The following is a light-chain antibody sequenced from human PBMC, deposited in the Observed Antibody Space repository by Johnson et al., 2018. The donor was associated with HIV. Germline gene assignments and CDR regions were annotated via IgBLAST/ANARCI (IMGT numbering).Light chain of an antibody. CDR1: SSNIGNNY. CDR3: GPWASSLGAHYV. Sequence: QSVLTQPPSVSAAPGQKVTISCSGSSSNIGNNYVSWYQQLPGTAPKLLIYEKNKRPPGIPDRFSASKSCTSATLASTGLQTGDQAYYYCGPWASSLGAHYVFGTGTKVTVL. V-gene: IGLV1-51*02. J-gene: IGLJ1*01. CDR2: EKN.